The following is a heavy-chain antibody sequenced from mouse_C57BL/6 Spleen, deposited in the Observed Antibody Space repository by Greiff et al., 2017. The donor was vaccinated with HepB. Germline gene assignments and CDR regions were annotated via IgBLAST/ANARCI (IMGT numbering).Heavy chain of an antibody. V-gene: IGHV1-64*01. D-gene: IGHD1-1*01. CDR1: GYTFTSYW. CDR3: ALYGSSFYYAMDY. Sequence: QVQLQQPGAELVKPGASVELSCKASGYTFTSYWMHWVKQRPGQGLEWIGMIHPNSGSTNYNEKFKSKATLTVDKSSSTAYMQLSSLTSEDSAVYYCALYGSSFYYAMDYWGQGTSVTVSS. J-gene: IGHJ4*01. CDR2: IHPNSGST.